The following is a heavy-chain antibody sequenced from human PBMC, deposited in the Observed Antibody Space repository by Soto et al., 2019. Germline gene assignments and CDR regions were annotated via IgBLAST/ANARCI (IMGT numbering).Heavy chain of an antibody. CDR3: AREGGYSSGSFDP. Sequence: GASVKVSCKASGYTFTKYAMHWVRQAPGQRLEWMGWINVGNGNTKYSQRFQGRVTITRDTSASTAYMELSSLRSEDTAVYYCAREGGYSSGSFDPWGQGTLVTVSS. CDR1: GYTFTKYA. D-gene: IGHD6-19*01. V-gene: IGHV1-3*01. J-gene: IGHJ5*02. CDR2: INVGNGNT.